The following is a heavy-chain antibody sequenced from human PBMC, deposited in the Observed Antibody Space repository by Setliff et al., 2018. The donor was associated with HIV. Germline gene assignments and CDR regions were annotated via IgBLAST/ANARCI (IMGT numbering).Heavy chain of an antibody. CDR1: GFTFGDYA. CDR3: AKGRRPVDLVSTSIRYYFYMGV. D-gene: IGHD5-12*01. CDR2: IRHDGSYA. V-gene: IGHV3-30*02. Sequence: LRLSCTASGFTFGDYAMSWVRQAPGKGLEWVAFIRHDGSYAYHADSVKGRLTMSRDNSKNTVSLEMNSLRVEDTGVYYCAKGRRPVDLVSTSIRYYFYMGVWGKGTTVTVSS. J-gene: IGHJ6*03.